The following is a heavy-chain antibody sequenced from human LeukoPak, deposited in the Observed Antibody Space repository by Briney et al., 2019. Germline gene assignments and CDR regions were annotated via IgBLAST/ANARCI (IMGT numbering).Heavy chain of an antibody. J-gene: IGHJ4*02. CDR1: GFTFSSYS. D-gene: IGHD4-17*01. V-gene: IGHV3-23*01. Sequence: GGSLRLSCAATGFTFSSYSTTWVRQAPGKGLQWVSILSGSAGDTFSADSVKGRFTISRDNSKNTLYLQMNSLRAEDTAVYYCARGQTVSTRHLEYWGQGTLVTVSS. CDR2: LSGSAGDT. CDR3: ARGQTVSTRHLEY.